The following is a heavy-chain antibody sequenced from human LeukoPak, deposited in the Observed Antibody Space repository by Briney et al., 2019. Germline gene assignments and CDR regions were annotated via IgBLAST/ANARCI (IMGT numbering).Heavy chain of an antibody. CDR1: GGSISSDGFY. CDR3: ARGPSYCDF. CDR2: ISYSGST. V-gene: IGHV4-31*03. J-gene: IGHJ4*02. Sequence: PSETLSLTCTVSGGSISSDGFYWSWVRQHPGKGLEWIGYISYSGSTCYNPSLKSRVSVSLDTSKSQFSLKLTSVTAADTAVYFCARGPSYCDFWGQGTLVTVSS.